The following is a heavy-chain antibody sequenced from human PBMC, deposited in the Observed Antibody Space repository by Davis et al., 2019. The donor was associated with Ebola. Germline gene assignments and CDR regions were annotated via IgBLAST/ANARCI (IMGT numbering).Heavy chain of an antibody. CDR2: ISSSGSTI. V-gene: IGHV3-48*01. Sequence: GESLKISCAASGFTFSSYWMNWVRQAPGKGLEWVSYISSSGSTIYYADSVKGRFTISRDNSKNTLYLQMNSLRAEDTAVYYCARVRGYPADAFDIWGQGTMVTVSS. CDR3: ARVRGYPADAFDI. J-gene: IGHJ3*02. D-gene: IGHD2-15*01. CDR1: GFTFSSYW.